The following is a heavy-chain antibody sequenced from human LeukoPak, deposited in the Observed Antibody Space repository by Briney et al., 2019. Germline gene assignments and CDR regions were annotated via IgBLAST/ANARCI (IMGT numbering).Heavy chain of an antibody. D-gene: IGHD6-19*01. CDR2: ISAYNGNT. V-gene: IGHV1-18*01. Sequence: GASVKVSCKASGYTFTSYGISWVRQAPGQGLEWMGWISAYNGNTNYAQKLQGRVTMTTDTSTSTAYMELRSLRSDDTAVYYCAREPSAGLAVAGILYYFDYWGQGTLVTVSS. J-gene: IGHJ4*02. CDR3: AREPSAGLAVAGILYYFDY. CDR1: GYTFTSYG.